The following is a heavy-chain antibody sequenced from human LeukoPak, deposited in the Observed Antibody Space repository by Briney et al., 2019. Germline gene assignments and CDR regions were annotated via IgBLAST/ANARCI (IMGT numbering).Heavy chain of an antibody. CDR1: GFTFSSYA. J-gene: IGHJ4*02. CDR2: ISGSGGST. CDR3: AKRLSSTSCWGLDY. D-gene: IGHD2-2*01. V-gene: IGHV3-23*01. Sequence: PGGSLRLSCAASGFTFSSYAMSWVRRAPGKGLEWVSAISGSGGSTYYADSVKGRFTISRDNSKNTLYLQMNSLRAEDTAVYYCAKRLSSTSCWGLDYWGQGTLVTVSS.